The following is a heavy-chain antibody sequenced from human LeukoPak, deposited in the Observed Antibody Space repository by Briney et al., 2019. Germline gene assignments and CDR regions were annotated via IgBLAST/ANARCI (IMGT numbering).Heavy chain of an antibody. V-gene: IGHV3-7*03. Sequence: QPGGSLRLSCAASGFTFSSYAMNWVRQAPGKGLEWVASINHNGNVNYYVDSVKGRFTISRDNAKNSLYLQMSNLRAEDTAAYFCARGGGLDVWGQGATVTVSS. D-gene: IGHD3-16*01. CDR1: GFTFSSYA. CDR2: INHNGNVN. CDR3: ARGGGLDV. J-gene: IGHJ6*02.